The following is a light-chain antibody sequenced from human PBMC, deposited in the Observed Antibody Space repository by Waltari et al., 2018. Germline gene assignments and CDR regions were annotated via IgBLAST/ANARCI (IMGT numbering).Light chain of an antibody. V-gene: IGKV1-12*01. Sequence: DIQMTQSPSFVSASVGDRVTITCRASQGITYWLAWYQQKPGKAPNLLIYAASSLQSGVASRFSGRGSGTNFTLPISSLQPGDFAAYYCQQANSFPLTFGGGTKVEIK. CDR2: AAS. CDR3: QQANSFPLT. CDR1: QGITYW. J-gene: IGKJ4*01.